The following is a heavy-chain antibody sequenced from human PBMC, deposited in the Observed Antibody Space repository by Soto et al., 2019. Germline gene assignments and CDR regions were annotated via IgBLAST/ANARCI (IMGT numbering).Heavy chain of an antibody. CDR3: SKGEMSTIRNSFDP. J-gene: IGHJ5*02. Sequence: GGSLRLSCTASGFNTRFYSMSWVRQTPGKGLEWVAALSRSGGATYYADSVRGRFTISRDASKDTLFLQMSNLRAEDTALYYCSKGEMSTIRNSFDPWGQGTLVTAPQ. V-gene: IGHV3-23*01. D-gene: IGHD1-7*01. CDR2: LSRSGGAT. CDR1: GFNTRFYS.